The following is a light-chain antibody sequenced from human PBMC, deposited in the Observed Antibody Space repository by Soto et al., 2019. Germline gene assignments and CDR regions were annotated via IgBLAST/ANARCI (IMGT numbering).Light chain of an antibody. V-gene: IGKV1-9*01. CDR2: AAS. CDR1: QGISSY. J-gene: IGKJ1*01. Sequence: DIQLTQSPSFLSASVGDRVTITCRASQGISSYLAWYQQKPGKAPKLLIYAASTLQSGVPSRFSGSGSGTEFTLTISSLQPEDFATYYCQQLSSYPRFGQGTKVEIK. CDR3: QQLSSYPR.